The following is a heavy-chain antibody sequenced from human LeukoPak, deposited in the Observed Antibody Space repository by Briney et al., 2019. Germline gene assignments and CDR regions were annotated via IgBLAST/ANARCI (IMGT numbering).Heavy chain of an antibody. J-gene: IGHJ3*02. CDR2: IFSSGRT. V-gene: IGHV4-61*09. Sequence: PSQTLSLTCTVSGGSISSGSGNYYWTWIRQPAGKGLEWIGHIFSSGRTNYKRSLKSRVTISVDTSKNQFSLSLKSVTAADTAIYYCARHRCSGATCQMRFAFDIWGQGTMVTVSS. D-gene: IGHD2-15*01. CDR3: ARHRCSGATCQMRFAFDI. CDR1: GGSISSGSGNYY.